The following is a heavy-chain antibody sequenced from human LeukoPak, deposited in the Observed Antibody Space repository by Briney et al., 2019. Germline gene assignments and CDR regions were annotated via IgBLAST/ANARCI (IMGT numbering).Heavy chain of an antibody. J-gene: IGHJ4*02. D-gene: IGHD5-18*01. CDR2: INHSGST. V-gene: IGHV4-34*01. Sequence: SETLSLTCAVYGGSFSGYYWSWSRQPPGKGLEWIGEINHSGSTNYNPSLKSRVTISVDTSKNQFSLKLSSVTAADMAVYYCARVHRGYSYGHEDYWGQGTLVTVSS. CDR3: ARVHRGYSYGHEDY. CDR1: GGSFSGYY.